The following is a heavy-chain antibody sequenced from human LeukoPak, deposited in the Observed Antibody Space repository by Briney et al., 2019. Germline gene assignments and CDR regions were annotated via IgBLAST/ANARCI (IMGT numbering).Heavy chain of an antibody. D-gene: IGHD6-19*01. CDR3: AKEIEVAGQGVSDY. Sequence: PGGSLRLSCVASGFPFSNYAMGWVRQPPGKGLEWVSSITGSGEGTYYTGSVKGRFTIFRDNSKNTLYLHMKSLRAEDTAVYYCAKEIEVAGQGVSDYWGQGALVTVSS. J-gene: IGHJ4*02. V-gene: IGHV3-23*01. CDR2: ITGSGEGT. CDR1: GFPFSNYA.